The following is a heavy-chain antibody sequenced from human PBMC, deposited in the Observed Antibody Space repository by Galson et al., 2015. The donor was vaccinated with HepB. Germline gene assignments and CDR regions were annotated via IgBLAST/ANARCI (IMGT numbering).Heavy chain of an antibody. CDR1: GFTFSSYA. D-gene: IGHD3-22*01. CDR2: ISYDGSNK. J-gene: IGHJ3*02. CDR3: ARPRDENSSGYYYKAFDI. Sequence: LRLSCAASGFTFSSYAMHWVRQAPGKGLEWVAVISYDGSNKYYADSVKGRFTISRDNSKNTLYLQMNSLRAEDTAVYYCARPRDENSSGYYYKAFDIWGQGTMVTVSS. V-gene: IGHV3-30*04.